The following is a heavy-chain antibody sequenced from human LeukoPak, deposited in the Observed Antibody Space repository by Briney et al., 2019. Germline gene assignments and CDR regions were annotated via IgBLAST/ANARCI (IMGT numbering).Heavy chain of an antibody. J-gene: IGHJ6*03. CDR3: ASDTAMVIHYYYYMDV. V-gene: IGHV3-23*01. Sequence: GGSLRLSCAASGFTFSSYAMSWVRQAPGKGLEWVSAISGSGGSTYYADSVKGRFTISRDNSKNTLYLQMNSLRAEDTAVYYCASDTAMVIHYYYYMDVWGKGTTVTVSS. D-gene: IGHD5-18*01. CDR2: ISGSGGST. CDR1: GFTFSSYA.